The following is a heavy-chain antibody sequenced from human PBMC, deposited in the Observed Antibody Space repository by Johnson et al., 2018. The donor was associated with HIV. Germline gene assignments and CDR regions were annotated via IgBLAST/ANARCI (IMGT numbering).Heavy chain of an antibody. D-gene: IGHD1-26*01. J-gene: IGHJ3*02. CDR1: GFTFSSYD. V-gene: IGHV3-13*01. Sequence: VQLVESGGGVVQPGRSLRLSCAASGFTFSSYDMHWVRQATGKGLEWVSAIGTAGDTYYPGSVKGRFTISRDNSKNTLYLQMNSLRAEDTAVYYCARVGVGATGLGTGADAFDIWGQGTMVTVSS. CDR2: IGTAGDT. CDR3: ARVGVGATGLGTGADAFDI.